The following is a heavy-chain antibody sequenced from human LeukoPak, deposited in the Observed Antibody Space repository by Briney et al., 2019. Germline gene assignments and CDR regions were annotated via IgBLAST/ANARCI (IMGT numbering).Heavy chain of an antibody. CDR1: GFTVSSNY. D-gene: IGHD3-3*01. CDR3: ARDLAPINYDFWSGYYRNAFDI. V-gene: IGHV3-66*02. CDR2: IYSGGST. Sequence: GGSLRLSCAASGFTVSSNYMSWVRQAPGKGLEWVSVIYSGGSTYYADSVKGRFTISRDNSKNTLYLQMNSLRAEDTAMYYCARDLAPINYDFWSGYYRNAFDIWGQGTMVTVSS. J-gene: IGHJ3*02.